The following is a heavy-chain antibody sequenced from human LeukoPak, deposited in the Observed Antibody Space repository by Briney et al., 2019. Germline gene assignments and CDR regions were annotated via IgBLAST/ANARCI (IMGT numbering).Heavy chain of an antibody. Sequence: QPGGSLRLSCAASGFTFSSYAMSWVRQAPGKGLEWVSAISGSGGSTYYADSVKGRFTTSRDNSKNTLYLQMNSLRAEDTAVYYCARDFPGIAVAGTRPLDYWGQGTLVTVSS. J-gene: IGHJ4*02. CDR3: ARDFPGIAVAGTRPLDY. D-gene: IGHD6-19*01. CDR1: GFTFSSYA. CDR2: ISGSGGST. V-gene: IGHV3-23*01.